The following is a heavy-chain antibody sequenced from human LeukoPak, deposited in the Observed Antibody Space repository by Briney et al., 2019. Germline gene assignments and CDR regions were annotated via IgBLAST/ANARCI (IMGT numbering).Heavy chain of an antibody. CDR1: GFTFSSYG. D-gene: IGHD6-13*01. CDR2: IRYDGSNK. J-gene: IGHJ6*03. CDR3: AKDGRTAGIEDYYYYMDV. V-gene: IGHV3-30*02. Sequence: GGSLRLSCAASGFTFSSYGMHWVRQAPGKGLEWVAFIRYDGSNKYYADSVKGGFTISRDNSKNTLYLQMNSLRAEDTAVYYCAKDGRTAGIEDYYYYMDVWGKGTTVTISS.